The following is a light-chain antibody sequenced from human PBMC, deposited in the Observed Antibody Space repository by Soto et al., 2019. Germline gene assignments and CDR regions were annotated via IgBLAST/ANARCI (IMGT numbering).Light chain of an antibody. CDR2: WAS. CDR3: QQCYSTPPT. CDR1: QSVLYSSNNKNY. J-gene: IGKJ1*01. Sequence: DIVMTQSPDSLAVSLGERATINCKSSQSVLYSSNNKNYLAWYQQKPGQPPKLLIYWASTRDAGVPDRFSGSGSGKDCTLTFSSLHAEDVSVYYCQQCYSTPPTFGQGTKVEIK. V-gene: IGKV4-1*01.